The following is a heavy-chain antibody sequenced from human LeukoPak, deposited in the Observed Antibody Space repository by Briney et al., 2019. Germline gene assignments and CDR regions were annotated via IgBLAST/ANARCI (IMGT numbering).Heavy chain of an antibody. V-gene: IGHV1-2*06. CDR2: TNPNSGGT. Sequence: ASVTVSCTASGYIFTGYYIHWVRQAPGQGLEWMGRTNPNSGGTNYAQKFQGRVTMSRDTSISTAYMELSNLKSDDTAVYYCARDRGSGLDAYDIGGQGTMVTVSA. CDR3: ARDRGSGLDAYDI. J-gene: IGHJ3*02. D-gene: IGHD2-15*01. CDR1: GYIFTGYY.